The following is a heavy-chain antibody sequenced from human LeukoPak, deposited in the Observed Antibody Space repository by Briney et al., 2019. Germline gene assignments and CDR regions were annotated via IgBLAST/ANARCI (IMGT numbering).Heavy chain of an antibody. CDR3: ASGCRSSLRGTLDY. Sequence: SETLSLTCTVSGGSISSCSYYWRWNPQPAGKGLEWIVRIYSSGSTNYNPYIKSRVTISVDTSKNQFSLKLSSATAADTAVYYCASGCRSSLRGTLDYWGQGTVVTVSS. CDR1: GGSISSCSYY. J-gene: IGHJ4*02. D-gene: IGHD6-6*01. V-gene: IGHV4-61*02. CDR2: IYSSGST.